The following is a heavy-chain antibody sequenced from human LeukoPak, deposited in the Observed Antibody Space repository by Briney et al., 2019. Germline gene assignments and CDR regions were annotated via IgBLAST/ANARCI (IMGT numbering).Heavy chain of an antibody. J-gene: IGHJ4*02. CDR1: GYTFTSYG. CDR2: ISAYNGNT. D-gene: IGHD1-26*01. CDR3: ARDVVGASLLDY. Sequence: ASVKVSCKASGYTFTSYGISWVRQAPGQGLEWMGWISAYNGNTNYAQKLQGRVTMTTDTSTSTACMELRSLRSDDTAVYYCARDVVGASLLDYWGQGTLVTVSS. V-gene: IGHV1-18*01.